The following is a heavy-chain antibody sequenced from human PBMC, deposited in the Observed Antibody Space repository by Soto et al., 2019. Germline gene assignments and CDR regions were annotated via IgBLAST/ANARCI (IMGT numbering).Heavy chain of an antibody. CDR3: ARGYYDFWSGYRDYYYYGMDV. CDR2: INHSGST. J-gene: IGHJ6*02. V-gene: IGHV4-34*01. CDR1: GGSFSGYY. Sequence: SETLSLTCAVYGGSFSGYYWSWIRQPPGKGLEWIGEINHSGSTNYNPSLKSLVTISVDTSKNQFSLKLSSVTAADTAVYYCARGYYDFWSGYRDYYYYGMDVWGQGTTVTVSS. D-gene: IGHD3-3*01.